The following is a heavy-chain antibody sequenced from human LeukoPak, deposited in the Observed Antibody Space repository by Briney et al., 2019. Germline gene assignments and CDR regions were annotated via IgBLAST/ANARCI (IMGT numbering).Heavy chain of an antibody. Sequence: PGGSLRLSCAASGFTFSSYWMSWVRQAPGKGLEWVANIKQDGSEKYYADSVKGRFTISRDNSKNTLYLQMNSLRAEDTAVYYCANLGSSSSSWIKTNDYWGQGTLVTVSS. CDR1: GFTFSSYW. CDR2: IKQDGSEK. V-gene: IGHV3-7*01. D-gene: IGHD6-13*01. J-gene: IGHJ4*02. CDR3: ANLGSSSSSWIKTNDY.